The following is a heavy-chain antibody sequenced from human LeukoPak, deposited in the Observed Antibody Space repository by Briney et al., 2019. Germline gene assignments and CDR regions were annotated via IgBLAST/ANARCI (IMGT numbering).Heavy chain of an antibody. V-gene: IGHV3-21*01. CDR3: ARGGDSGSYGGFDY. Sequence: GGSLRLSCAASGFTFSSYSMNWVRQAPGKGLEWVSSISSSSSYIYYADSVKGRFTISRDNAKNSLYLQMNSLRAEDTAVYYCARGGDSGSYGGFDYWGQGTLVTVSS. J-gene: IGHJ4*02. CDR1: GFTFSSYS. D-gene: IGHD1-26*01. CDR2: ISSSSSYI.